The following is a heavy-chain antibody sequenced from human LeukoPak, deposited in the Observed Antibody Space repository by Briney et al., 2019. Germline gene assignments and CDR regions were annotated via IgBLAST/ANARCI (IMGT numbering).Heavy chain of an antibody. CDR3: ATPLDYYDRSDSHQGGD. CDR1: GFTFSRHW. CDR2: IKHDGSEK. D-gene: IGHD3-22*01. J-gene: IGHJ4*02. V-gene: IGHV3-7*03. Sequence: PGGSLRLSCAASGFTFSRHWMTWVRQAPGKGLEWVANIKHDGSEKNYEDSVKGRFTISRDNAKNSLYLQMNSLRAEDTAVYYCATPLDYYDRSDSHQGGDWGQGTLVTVSS.